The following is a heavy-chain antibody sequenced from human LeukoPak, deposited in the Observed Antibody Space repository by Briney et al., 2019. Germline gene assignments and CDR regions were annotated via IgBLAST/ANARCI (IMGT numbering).Heavy chain of an antibody. CDR3: ARLNPRYYYYYMDV. Sequence: SETLSLTCAVSGYSISGGYYWGWIRQPPGKGLEWIGSIYHSGSTYYNPSLKSRVTISVDTSKNQFSLKLSSVTAADTAVYYCARLNPRYYYYYMDVWGKGTTVTVSS. CDR1: GYSISGGYY. J-gene: IGHJ6*03. CDR2: IYHSGST. V-gene: IGHV4-38-2*01.